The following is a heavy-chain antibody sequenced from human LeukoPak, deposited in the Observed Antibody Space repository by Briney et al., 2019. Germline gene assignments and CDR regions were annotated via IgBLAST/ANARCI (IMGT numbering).Heavy chain of an antibody. CDR3: ARVGAMAGIGWGDFDF. J-gene: IGHJ4*02. V-gene: IGHV1-2*02. CDR1: GYTFTSYY. CDR2: INPNSGGT. Sequence: ASVKVSCKASGYTFTSYYMHWVRQAPGQGLEWMGWINPNSGGTNYAQKFQGRITMTRDTSITTAYMELSSLRSDDTAVYFYARVGAMAGIGWGDFDFWGQGTLVTVSS. D-gene: IGHD6-19*01.